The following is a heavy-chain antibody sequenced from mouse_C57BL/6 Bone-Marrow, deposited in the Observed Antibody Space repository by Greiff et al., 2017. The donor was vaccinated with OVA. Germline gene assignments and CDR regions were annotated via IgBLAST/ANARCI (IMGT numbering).Heavy chain of an antibody. V-gene: IGHV1-54*01. Sequence: VQRVESGAELVRPGTSVKVSCKASGYAFTNYLIEWVKQRPGQGLEWIGVINPGSGGTNYNEKFKGKATLTADKSSSTAYMQLSSLTSEDSAVYFCARDGYYRGAYWGQGTLVTVSA. D-gene: IGHD2-3*01. CDR3: ARDGYYRGAY. CDR2: INPGSGGT. J-gene: IGHJ3*01. CDR1: GYAFTNYL.